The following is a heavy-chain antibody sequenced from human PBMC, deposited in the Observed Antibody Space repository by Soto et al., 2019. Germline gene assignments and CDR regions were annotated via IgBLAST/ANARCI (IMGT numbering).Heavy chain of an antibody. CDR3: ARLGGFGELGMDV. D-gene: IGHD3-10*01. Sequence: PSETLSLTCAVYGGSFSDYSWTWIRQPPGKGLEWIGSIYYSGSTYYNPSLKSRVTISVDTSKNQFSLKLSSVTAADTAVYYCARLGGFGELGMDVWGQGTTVTVSS. J-gene: IGHJ6*02. V-gene: IGHV4-34*01. CDR2: IYYSGST. CDR1: GGSFSDYS.